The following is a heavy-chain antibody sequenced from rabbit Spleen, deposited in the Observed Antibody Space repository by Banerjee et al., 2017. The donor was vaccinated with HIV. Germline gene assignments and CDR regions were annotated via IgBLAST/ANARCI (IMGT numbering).Heavy chain of an antibody. V-gene: IGHV1S7*01. J-gene: IGHJ2*01. CDR3: ARDRGSGWGDAIDP. CDR2: IDPIFGTT. CDR1: GFTISSNY. D-gene: IGHD4-1*01. Sequence: QLVESRGGLVTPGGSLKLSCKASGFTISSNYWMNWVRQAPGKGLEWIGYIDPIFGTTSYASWVNGRFTISSDNAQNTVDLQMNSLTAADTATYFCARDRGSGWGDAIDPWGPGPLVTVS.